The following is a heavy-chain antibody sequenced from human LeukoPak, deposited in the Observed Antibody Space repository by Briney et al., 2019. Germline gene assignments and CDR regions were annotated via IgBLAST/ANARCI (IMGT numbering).Heavy chain of an antibody. V-gene: IGHV3-74*01. J-gene: IGHJ4*02. CDR2: INVDGSST. CDR3: AKGGCSTSCFPRWGKYYFDY. D-gene: IGHD2-2*01. CDR1: RLILSSYW. Sequence: PGGSLRLSCAASRLILSSYWMHWVRQAPGKGLVWVSHINVDGSSTSYADSVKGRFTISRDNAKNTLYLQMNSLRAEDTAVYYCAKGGCSTSCFPRWGKYYFDYWGQGTLVTVSS.